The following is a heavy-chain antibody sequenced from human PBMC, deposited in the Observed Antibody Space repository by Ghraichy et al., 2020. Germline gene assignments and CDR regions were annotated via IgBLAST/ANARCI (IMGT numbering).Heavy chain of an antibody. CDR2: INHSGST. J-gene: IGHJ4*02. Sequence: SETLSLTCAVYGGSFSGYYWSWIRQPPGKGLEWIGEINHSGSTNYNPSLKSRVTISVDTSKNQFSLKLSSVTAADTAVYDCATEDGITMVRGVAHWGQGTLVTVSS. CDR1: GGSFSGYY. D-gene: IGHD3-10*01. V-gene: IGHV4-34*01. CDR3: ATEDGITMVRGVAH.